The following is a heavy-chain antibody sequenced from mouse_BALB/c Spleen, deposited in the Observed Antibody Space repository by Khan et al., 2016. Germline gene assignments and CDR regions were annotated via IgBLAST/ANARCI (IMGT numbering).Heavy chain of an antibody. D-gene: IGHD1-1*01. Sequence: EVQLQESGPGLVKPSQSLSLTCTVTGYSITSDYAWNWIRQFPGNKLEWMGYIRYSGSTSYNPSLKSRISITRDTSKNQFFLQLNSVTTEDTATXYCARRGIITTVVEDYWGQGTTLTVSS. J-gene: IGHJ2*01. CDR3: ARRGIITTVVEDY. CDR1: GYSITSDYA. CDR2: IRYSGST. V-gene: IGHV3-2*02.